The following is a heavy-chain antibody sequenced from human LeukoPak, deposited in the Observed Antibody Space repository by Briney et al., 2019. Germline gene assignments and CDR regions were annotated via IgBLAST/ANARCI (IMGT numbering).Heavy chain of an antibody. Sequence: SQTLSLTCAVSGGSISSGGYSWSWIRQPPGKGLEWIGYIYHSGSTYYNPSLKSRVTISVDRSKNQFSLKLSSVTAADTAVYYCARDPIEGSALLDPMGVDYWGQGTLVTVSS. J-gene: IGHJ4*02. D-gene: IGHD3-3*02. CDR3: ARDPIEGSALLDPMGVDY. V-gene: IGHV4-30-2*01. CDR1: GGSISSGGYS. CDR2: IYHSGST.